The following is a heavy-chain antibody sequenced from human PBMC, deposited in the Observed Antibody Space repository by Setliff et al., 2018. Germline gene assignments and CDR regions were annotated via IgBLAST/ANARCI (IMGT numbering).Heavy chain of an antibody. CDR1: GYTFTSYG. CDR3: ARVLVGYDFWSGYYQTMPHFDY. Sequence: ASVKVSCKASGYTFTSYGISWVRQAPGQGLEWMGWISAYNGNTNYAQKLQGRVTMTTDTSTSTAYMELRSLRSDDTAVYYCARVLVGYDFWSGYYQTMPHFDYWGQGTLATVSS. J-gene: IGHJ4*02. CDR2: ISAYNGNT. D-gene: IGHD3-3*01. V-gene: IGHV1-18*01.